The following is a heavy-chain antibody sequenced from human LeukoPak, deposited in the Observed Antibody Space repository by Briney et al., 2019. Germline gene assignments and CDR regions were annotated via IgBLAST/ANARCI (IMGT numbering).Heavy chain of an antibody. V-gene: IGHV4-39*02. CDR2: IYYSGST. J-gene: IGHJ4*02. Sequence: SETLSLTCTVSGGSISSSSYYWGWIRQPPGKGLEWIGSIYYSGSTYYNPSLKSRVTISVDTSKNQFSLKLSSVTAADTAVYYCARDHCSGGSCYSPLFDYWGQGTLVTVSS. CDR1: GGSISSSSYY. D-gene: IGHD2-15*01. CDR3: ARDHCSGGSCYSPLFDY.